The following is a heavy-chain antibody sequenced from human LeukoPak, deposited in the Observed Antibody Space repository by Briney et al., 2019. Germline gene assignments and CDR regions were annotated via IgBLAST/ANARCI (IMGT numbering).Heavy chain of an antibody. CDR2: ISCDGIIK. V-gene: IGHV3-30-3*01. CDR1: GFTFSNYA. CDR3: ARDLSERYSTDY. D-gene: IGHD1-26*01. J-gene: IGHJ4*02. Sequence: GGSLRLSCAVSGFTFSNYAIHWVRQAPGKGLEWVAFISCDGIIKYYADSVKGRFTISRDNSQNTLDLQMNSLRAEDTAVYYCARDLSERYSTDYWGQGTLVTVSS.